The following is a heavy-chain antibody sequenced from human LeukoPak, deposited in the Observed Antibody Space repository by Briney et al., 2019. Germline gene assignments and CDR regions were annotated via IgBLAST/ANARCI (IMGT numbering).Heavy chain of an antibody. CDR3: ARYPAIYGHDY. V-gene: IGHV4-4*07. Sequence: SETLSLTCTVSGGSFTSFYWSWIRQPAGKGLEWIGRFFSSGNTNYNPSFKSRATISVDKSKNQFSLKLTSVTAADTAVYYCARYPAIYGHDYWGQGTLVSVSS. CDR2: FFSSGNT. CDR1: GGSFTSFY. J-gene: IGHJ4*02. D-gene: IGHD2-21*01.